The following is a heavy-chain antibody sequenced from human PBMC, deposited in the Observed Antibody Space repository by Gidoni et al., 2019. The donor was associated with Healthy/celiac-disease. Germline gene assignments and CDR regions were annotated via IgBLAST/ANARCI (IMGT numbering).Heavy chain of an antibody. J-gene: IGHJ4*02. D-gene: IGHD3-22*01. CDR2: IYYSGST. CDR3: ASSYDSSGYYDNY. Sequence: QVQLQESGPVLMNPSQTLSLTCTFSGGAISSGDYYWSGIRQPPGKGLAWIGYIYYSGSTYYNPSLKRRVTISVYTSKNQFSLKLSSVTAADTAVYYCASSYDSSGYYDNYWGQGTLVTVSS. V-gene: IGHV4-30-4*01. CDR1: GGAISSGDYY.